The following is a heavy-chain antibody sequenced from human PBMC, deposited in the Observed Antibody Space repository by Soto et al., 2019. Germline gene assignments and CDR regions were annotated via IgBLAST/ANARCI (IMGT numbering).Heavy chain of an antibody. CDR3: ASSAAAGTTYGMDV. D-gene: IGHD6-13*01. J-gene: IGHJ6*02. V-gene: IGHV4-39*01. CDR2: IYYSGST. Sequence: TLSLTCTVSGGSISSSSYYWGWIRQPPGKGLEWIGSIYYSGSTYYNPSLKSRVTISVDTSKNQFSLKLSSVTAADTAVYYRASSAAAGTTYGMDVWGQGTTVTVSS. CDR1: GGSISSSSYY.